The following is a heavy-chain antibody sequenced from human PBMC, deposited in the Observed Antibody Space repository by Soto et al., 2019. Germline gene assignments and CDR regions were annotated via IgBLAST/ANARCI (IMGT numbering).Heavy chain of an antibody. CDR2: IYRAGST. Sequence: SETLSLTCAVSGGSFTSNNWWTWVRQPPGQGLEWIGEIYRAGSTNYNPSLKSRVTISLDKSENQFSLKVTSLTAADTAVYYCASRDPGTSVDYWGQGTLVTVPQ. D-gene: IGHD1-7*01. V-gene: IGHV4-4*02. CDR1: GGSFTSNNW. CDR3: ASRDPGTSVDY. J-gene: IGHJ4*02.